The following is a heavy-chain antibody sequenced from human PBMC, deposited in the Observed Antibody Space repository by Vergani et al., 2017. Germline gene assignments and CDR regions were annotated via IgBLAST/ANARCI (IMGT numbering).Heavy chain of an antibody. V-gene: IGHV3-30*02. CDR1: GFTFSSYG. CDR3: AKDPLWFGELSGGYFDY. J-gene: IGHJ4*02. CDR2: IWYDGSNK. D-gene: IGHD3-10*01. Sequence: AQLLESGGGLVQTGGSLRLSCAASGFTFSSYGMHWVRQAPGKGLEWVAVIWYDGSNKYYADSVKGRFTISRDNSKNTLYLQMNSLRAEDTSVYYCAKDPLWFGELSGGYFDYWGQGTLVTVSS.